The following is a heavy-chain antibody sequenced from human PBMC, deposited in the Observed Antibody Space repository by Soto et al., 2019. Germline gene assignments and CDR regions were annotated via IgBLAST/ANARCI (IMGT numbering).Heavy chain of an antibody. CDR3: ARKTVPYGDFLAVFDY. Sequence: GGSRRLSCGAAGFTFSSYAMSWVSQAPGKGLEWVSAISGSGGSTYYADSVKGRFTISRDNSKNTLYLQMNSLRAEDTAVYYCARKTVPYGDFLAVFDYWGQGTLVTVSS. D-gene: IGHD4-17*01. V-gene: IGHV3-23*01. CDR2: ISGSGGST. J-gene: IGHJ4*02. CDR1: GFTFSSYA.